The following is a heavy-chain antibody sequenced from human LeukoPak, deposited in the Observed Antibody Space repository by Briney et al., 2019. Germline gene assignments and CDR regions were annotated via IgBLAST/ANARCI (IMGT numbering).Heavy chain of an antibody. Sequence: ASVKVSCKASGYTFTGYHMHWVRQAPGHGLEWMGWINPNSGGTNFAQKFQGRVTTTRDTSISTAYMELSRLTSDDTAVYFCARVGTTVTTLSWFDPWGQGTLVTVSS. CDR1: GYTFTGYH. D-gene: IGHD4-17*01. V-gene: IGHV1-2*02. CDR2: INPNSGGT. CDR3: ARVGTTVTTLSWFDP. J-gene: IGHJ5*02.